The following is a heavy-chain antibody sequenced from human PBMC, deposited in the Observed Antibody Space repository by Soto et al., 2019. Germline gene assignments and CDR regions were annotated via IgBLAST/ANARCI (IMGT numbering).Heavy chain of an antibody. V-gene: IGHV4-31*03. Sequence: SETLSLTCSVSGGSISSGGYYWSWIRQHPGKGLEWIGYIYYSGSTYYNPSLKSRVTISVDTSKNQFSLKLSSVTAADTAVYYCARDWCTNGVCRLDYWGQGTLVTVS. CDR2: IYYSGST. D-gene: IGHD2-8*01. J-gene: IGHJ4*02. CDR3: ARDWCTNGVCRLDY. CDR1: GGSISSGGYY.